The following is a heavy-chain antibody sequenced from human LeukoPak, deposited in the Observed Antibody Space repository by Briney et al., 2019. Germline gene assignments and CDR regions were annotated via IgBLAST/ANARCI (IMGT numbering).Heavy chain of an antibody. J-gene: IGHJ4*02. CDR3: ARGRVYNGYDPFDY. V-gene: IGHV3-21*01. CDR1: GFTLSSYN. D-gene: IGHD5-12*01. Sequence: GGSLRLSCAASGFTLSSYNMNWVRQAPGKGLEAVSFISSSSSYIQYADSMKGRFTISRDNAKNSLYLQMNSLRAEDTAVYYCARGRVYNGYDPFDYWGQGTLVTVSS. CDR2: ISSSSSYI.